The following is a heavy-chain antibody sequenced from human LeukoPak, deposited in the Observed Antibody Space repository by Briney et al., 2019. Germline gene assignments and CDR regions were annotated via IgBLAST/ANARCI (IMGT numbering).Heavy chain of an antibody. CDR2: IYTSGST. J-gene: IGHJ4*02. D-gene: IGHD6-19*01. V-gene: IGHV4-4*09. CDR3: ASVPNSGWYGVLGY. CDR1: GGSISSHY. Sequence: SETLSLTCTVSGGSISSHYWSWIRQPPGKGLEWIGHIYTSGSTKYNPSLKSRVTISVDTSKNKFSLKLSSVTAADTAVYYCASVPNSGWYGVLGYWGQGTLVTVSS.